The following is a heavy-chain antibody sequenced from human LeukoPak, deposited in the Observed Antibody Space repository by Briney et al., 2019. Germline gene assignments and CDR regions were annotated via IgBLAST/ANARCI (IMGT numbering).Heavy chain of an antibody. CDR1: GGSLSSGGYY. CDR3: ARERGHSGSPLEDY. D-gene: IGHD1-26*01. V-gene: IGHV4-30-2*01. CDR2: IYHSGST. Sequence: PSETLSLTCTVSGGSLSSGGYYWSWIRQPPGKGLEWIGYIYHSGSTYYNPSLKSRVTISVDRSKNQFSLKLSSVTAADTAVYYCARERGHSGSPLEDYWGQGTLVTVSS. J-gene: IGHJ4*02.